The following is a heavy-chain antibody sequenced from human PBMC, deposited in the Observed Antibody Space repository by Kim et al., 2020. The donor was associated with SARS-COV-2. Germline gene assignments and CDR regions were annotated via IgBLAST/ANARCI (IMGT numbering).Heavy chain of an antibody. CDR2: T. Sequence: TNYAQKCQGRVTMTRDTSISTAYMELSRLRSDDTAVYYCARELPGGYFDLWGRGTLVTVSS. D-gene: IGHD2-15*01. J-gene: IGHJ2*01. CDR3: ARELPGGYFDL. V-gene: IGHV1-2*02.